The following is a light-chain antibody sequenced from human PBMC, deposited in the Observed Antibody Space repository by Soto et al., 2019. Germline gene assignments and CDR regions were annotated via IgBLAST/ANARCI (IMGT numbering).Light chain of an antibody. J-gene: IGLJ2*01. V-gene: IGLV2-8*01. Sequence: QSALTQPPSASGSPGQSVTVSCTGTSSDVGGYNYVSWYQQYPGKAPKLMMYEVNKRASGVPDRFSGSKSGNTASLTVSGLQAEDEADYYCSSYAGDNNLIFGGGTKLTVL. CDR2: EVN. CDR3: SSYAGDNNLI. CDR1: SSDVGGYNY.